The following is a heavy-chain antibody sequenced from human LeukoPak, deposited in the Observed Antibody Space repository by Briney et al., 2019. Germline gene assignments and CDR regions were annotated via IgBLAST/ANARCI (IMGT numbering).Heavy chain of an antibody. D-gene: IGHD3-10*01. Sequence: GGSLRLSCAASGFTFSSYAMSWVRQAPGKGLEWVSAISGSGGSTYYADSVKGRFTISRDNSKNTLYLQMNSLRAEDTAVYYCAKGGPYGSGSYYQGYYYYGMDVWGQGTTVTVSS. CDR3: AKGGPYGSGSYYQGYYYYGMDV. J-gene: IGHJ6*02. V-gene: IGHV3-23*01. CDR1: GFTFSSYA. CDR2: ISGSGGST.